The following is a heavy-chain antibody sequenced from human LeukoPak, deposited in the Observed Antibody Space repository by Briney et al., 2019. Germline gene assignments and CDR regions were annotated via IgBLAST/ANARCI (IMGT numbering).Heavy chain of an antibody. J-gene: IGHJ3*02. D-gene: IGHD3-22*01. Sequence: SETLSLTCAVYGGSFSGYYWTWIRQPPGKGLEWIGEISHSGSTNYNPSLKSRVTISVDTSKNQFSLKLSSVTAADTAVYYCARANYYDNSGYSRGAFDIWGQGTMVTVSS. CDR3: ARANYYDNSGYSRGAFDI. CDR1: GGSFSGYY. CDR2: ISHSGST. V-gene: IGHV4-34*01.